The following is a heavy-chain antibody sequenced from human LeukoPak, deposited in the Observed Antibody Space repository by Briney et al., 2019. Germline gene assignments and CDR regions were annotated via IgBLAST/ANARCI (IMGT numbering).Heavy chain of an antibody. CDR3: ARLDIVVVPASIPAVGFDP. J-gene: IGHJ5*02. CDR2: IKQSGST. D-gene: IGHD2-2*01. CDR1: GGSFSGYY. V-gene: IGHV4-34*01. Sequence: SETLSLTCTVYGGSFSGYYWSWIRQPPGEGAEWVWEIKQSGSTNYNPSLKSRVTMSVDTSKNQFSLKLSSVTAADTAVYFCARLDIVVVPASIPAVGFDPWGQGTLVTVSS.